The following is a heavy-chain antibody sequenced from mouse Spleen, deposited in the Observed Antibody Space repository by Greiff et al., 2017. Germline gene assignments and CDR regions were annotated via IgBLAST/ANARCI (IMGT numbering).Heavy chain of an antibody. J-gene: IGHJ4*01. D-gene: IGHD1-1*01. CDR3: TRDQYYGSSPYYYAMDY. V-gene: IGHV5-6-4*01. Sequence: EVQLVESGGGLVKPGGSLKLSCAASGFTFSSYTMSWVRQTPEKRLEWVATISSGGSYTYYPDSVKGRFTISRDNAKNTLYLQMSSLKSEDTAMYYCTRDQYYGSSPYYYAMDYWGQGTSVTVSS. CDR1: GFTFSSYT. CDR2: ISSGGSYT.